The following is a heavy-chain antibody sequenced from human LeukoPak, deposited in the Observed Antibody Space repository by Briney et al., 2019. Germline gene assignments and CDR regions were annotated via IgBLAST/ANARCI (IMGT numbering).Heavy chain of an antibody. CDR2: IYSGGST. CDR3: ARGGLAPYYGVDV. V-gene: IGHV3-66*01. Sequence: PGGSLRLSCAASGFTVSSNYMSWVRRAPGKGLEWVSVIYSGGSTYYADSVKGRFTISRDNSKNTLYLQMNSLRAEDTAVYYCARGGLAPYYGVDVWGQGTTVTVSS. CDR1: GFTVSSNY. J-gene: IGHJ6*02.